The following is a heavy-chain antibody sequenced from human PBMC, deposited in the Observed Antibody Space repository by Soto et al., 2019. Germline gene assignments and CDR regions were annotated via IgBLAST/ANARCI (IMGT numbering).Heavy chain of an antibody. CDR3: ARSIAAPNYYYYGMDV. Sequence: SVKVSCKASGGTFSSYAISWVRQAPGQGLEWMGGIIPIFGTANYAQKFQGRVTITADESTSTAYMELSSLRSEDTAVYSCARSIAAPNYYYYGMDVWGQGTTVTVSS. CDR1: GGTFSSYA. D-gene: IGHD6-6*01. J-gene: IGHJ6*02. V-gene: IGHV1-69*13. CDR2: IIPIFGTA.